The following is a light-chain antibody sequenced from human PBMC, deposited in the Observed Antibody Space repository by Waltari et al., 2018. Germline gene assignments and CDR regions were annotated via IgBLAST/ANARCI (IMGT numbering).Light chain of an antibody. CDR3: QQYEGLPCT. CDR2: DAS. V-gene: IGKV1-33*01. Sequence: DMQMTQSPSSLSASIGDRVTITSQANQDIDKFLNWYQQKPGEAPHLLIYDASNLQTRVPSRFSGSGAGKHFTLTISSLHPEDVATYYCQQYEGLPCTFGQGTKLEVK. CDR1: QDIDKF. J-gene: IGKJ2*02.